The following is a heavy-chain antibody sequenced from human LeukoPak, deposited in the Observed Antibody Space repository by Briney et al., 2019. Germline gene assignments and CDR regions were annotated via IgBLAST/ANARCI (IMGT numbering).Heavy chain of an antibody. CDR2: VNSDGSIT. CDR1: GFTFSSYW. V-gene: IGHV3-74*01. CDR3: ARDPSVVAEAVNWLDP. J-gene: IGHJ5*02. Sequence: GGSLRLSCAASGFTFSSYWMHWVRQAPGKGLVWLSRVNSDGSITTYADSVRGRFTISRDNAKNTLFLQINSLRAKDTAVYYCARDPSVVAEAVNWLDPWGQGIVVAV. D-gene: IGHD3-22*01.